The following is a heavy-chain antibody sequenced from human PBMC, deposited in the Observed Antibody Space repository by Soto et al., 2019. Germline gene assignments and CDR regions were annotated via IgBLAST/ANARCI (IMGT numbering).Heavy chain of an antibody. CDR2: IYHGGST. CDR1: GGSISSSNW. J-gene: IGHJ4*02. D-gene: IGHD2-2*01. V-gene: IGHV4-4*02. CDR3: ASLGYGSKIRCYGGYYFDY. Sequence: PSETLSLTCAVSGGSISSSNWWSWVRQPPGKGLEWIGEIYHGGSTNYNPSLKSRVTISVDKSKNQFSLKLNSVTAADTAVYYCASLGYGSKIRCYGGYYFDYWGQGTLVTVAS.